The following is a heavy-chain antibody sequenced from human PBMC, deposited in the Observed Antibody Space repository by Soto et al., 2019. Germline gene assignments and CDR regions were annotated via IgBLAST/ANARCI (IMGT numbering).Heavy chain of an antibody. CDR3: ARYCSSTNCNYYYGIDV. CDR2: IYHSGST. Sequence: SETLSLTCGVSGGSISSGGHSWSWIRQPPGKGLEWIGYIYHSGSTYYNPSLKSRVTISVVRSKNQFSLKLSSVTSADTAVYYCARYCSSTNCNYYYGIDVWGQGTTVTVSS. J-gene: IGHJ6*02. D-gene: IGHD2-2*01. V-gene: IGHV4-30-2*01. CDR1: GGSISSGGHS.